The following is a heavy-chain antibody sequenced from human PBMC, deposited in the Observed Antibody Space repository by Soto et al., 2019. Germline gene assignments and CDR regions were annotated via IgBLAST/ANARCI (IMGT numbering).Heavy chain of an antibody. CDR1: GGSISSYY. V-gene: IGHV4-59*08. D-gene: IGHD6-19*01. CDR2: IYYSGST. Sequence: KQSQTLSLTCTVSGGSISSYYWSWIRQPPGKGLEWIGYIYYSGSTNYNPSLKSRVTISVDTSKNQFSLKLSSVTAADTAVYYCARHGVAVAGRGWYFDLWGRGTLVTVSS. J-gene: IGHJ2*01. CDR3: ARHGVAVAGRGWYFDL.